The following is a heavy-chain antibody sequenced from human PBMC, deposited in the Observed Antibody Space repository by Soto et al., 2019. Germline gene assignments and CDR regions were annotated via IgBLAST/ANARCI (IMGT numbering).Heavy chain of an antibody. V-gene: IGHV1-3*01. CDR2: INPGSGDL. CDR3: ARRGRDSYCTSDCLPALDV. J-gene: IGHJ3*01. CDR1: GYLFPSFS. Sequence: QVQLVQSGAAVKEPGASVRLSCKTSGYLFPSFSLHWVRQAPGQGPEGRGWINPGSGDLEYSPKFQGRVPIDRDTLATTAYLDRHRLKFEDTAVYYCARRGRDSYCTSDCLPALDVWGRGTMVTVS. D-gene: IGHD2-8*01.